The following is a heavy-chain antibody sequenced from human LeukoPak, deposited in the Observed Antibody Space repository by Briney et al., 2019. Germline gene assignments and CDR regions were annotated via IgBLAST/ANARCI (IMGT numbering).Heavy chain of an antibody. CDR2: ISSSGSTI. D-gene: IGHD6-13*01. CDR1: GFTFSDYY. V-gene: IGHV3-11*04. Sequence: GGPLRLSCAASGFTFSDYYMSWIRQAPGKGLEWVSYISSSGSTIYYADSVKGRFTISRDNAKNSLYLQMNSLRVEDTAVYYCASKTQLDGVGYWGQGTLVTVSS. J-gene: IGHJ4*02. CDR3: ASKTQLDGVGY.